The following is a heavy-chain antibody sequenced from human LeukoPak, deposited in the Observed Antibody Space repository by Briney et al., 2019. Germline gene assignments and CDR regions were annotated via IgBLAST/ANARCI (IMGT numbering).Heavy chain of an antibody. CDR2: ISGSGGST. D-gene: IGHD5-18*01. CDR1: GFTFSSYA. V-gene: IGHV3-23*01. CDR3: ARGKRGYSYGFDY. Sequence: TGGSLRLSCAASGFTFSSYAMSWVRQAPGKGLEWVSAISGSGGSTYYADSVKGRFTISRDNSKNTLYLQMNSLRAEDTAVYYCARGKRGYSYGFDYWGQGTLVTVSS. J-gene: IGHJ4*02.